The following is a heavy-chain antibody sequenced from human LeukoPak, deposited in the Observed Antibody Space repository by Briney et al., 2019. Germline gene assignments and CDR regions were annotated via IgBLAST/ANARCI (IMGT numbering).Heavy chain of an antibody. CDR2: ISYDGGIK. Sequence: GGSLRLSCAASGFTFSRYGIHWVRQAPGKGLEWVAVISYDGGIKYYADSVKGRFTISRDNSKNTLYLEMNSLGAEDTAVYYCAKDRCSNGIGCYYYMDVWGKGTTVTISS. V-gene: IGHV3-30*18. D-gene: IGHD2-8*01. J-gene: IGHJ6*03. CDR1: GFTFSRYG. CDR3: AKDRCSNGIGCYYYMDV.